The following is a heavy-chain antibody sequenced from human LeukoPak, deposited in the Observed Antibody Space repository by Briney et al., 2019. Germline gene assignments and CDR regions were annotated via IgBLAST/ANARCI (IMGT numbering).Heavy chain of an antibody. CDR2: ISGSGGST. CDR3: AKDPRYTGSTYFDY. J-gene: IGHJ4*02. Sequence: GGSLRLSCAASGFTVSSNYMSWVRQAPGKGLEWVSAISGSGGSTYYADSVKGRFTISRDNSKNTLYLQMNSLRAEDTAVYYCAKDPRYTGSTYFDYWGQGTLVTVSS. V-gene: IGHV3-23*01. CDR1: GFTVSSNY. D-gene: IGHD2-2*02.